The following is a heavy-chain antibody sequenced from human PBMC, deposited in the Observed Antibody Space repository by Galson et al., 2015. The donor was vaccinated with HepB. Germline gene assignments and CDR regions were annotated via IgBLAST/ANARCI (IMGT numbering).Heavy chain of an antibody. J-gene: IGHJ4*02. Sequence: SLRLSCAASGFAFTRYAMNWVRQSPGKGLEWVSSISVSGGNTYYADSVKGRFTISRDNSKNMLYLELTNLRVDDTAIYYCAKEPVVVPAVYFDYWGQGTLVTVSP. D-gene: IGHD2-2*01. CDR1: GFAFTRYA. V-gene: IGHV3-23*01. CDR3: AKEPVVVPAVYFDY. CDR2: ISVSGGNT.